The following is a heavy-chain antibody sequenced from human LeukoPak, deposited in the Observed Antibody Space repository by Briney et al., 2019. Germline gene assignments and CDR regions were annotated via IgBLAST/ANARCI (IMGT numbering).Heavy chain of an antibody. CDR2: IYPGDSDT. D-gene: IGHD1-26*01. V-gene: IGHV5-51*01. CDR3: ARVYSRPVGGWFDP. Sequence: GESLKISCKCSGYSFSNYWIGWARQIPGKGLEWMGIIYPGDSDTRYSPSFQGQVPISADKSINTAYLQWSSLKASDTDMYYCARVYSRPVGGWFDPWGQGTLVTVSS. J-gene: IGHJ5*02. CDR1: GYSFSNYW.